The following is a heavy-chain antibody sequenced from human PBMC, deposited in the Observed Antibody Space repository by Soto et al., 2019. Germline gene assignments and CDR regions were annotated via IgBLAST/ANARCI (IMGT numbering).Heavy chain of an antibody. D-gene: IGHD5-12*01. CDR1: GYTFTSYY. CDR3: ARERKYVDIVATIEVMLGY. J-gene: IGHJ4*02. CDR2: INPSGGST. Sequence: QVQLVQSGAEVKKPGASVKVSCKASGYTFTSYYMHWVRQAPGQGLEWMGIINPSGGSTSYAQKVQGRVTMTRDTSTSTVYMELSSLRSEDTAVYYCARERKYVDIVATIEVMLGYWGQGTLVTVSS. V-gene: IGHV1-46*01.